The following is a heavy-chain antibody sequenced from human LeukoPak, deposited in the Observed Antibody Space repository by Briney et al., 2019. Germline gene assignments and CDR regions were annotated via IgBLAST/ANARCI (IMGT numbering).Heavy chain of an antibody. CDR3: ARDGIPNWYFDL. J-gene: IGHJ2*01. D-gene: IGHD1-1*01. V-gene: IGHV1-2*02. CDR1: GYTFTGYY. Sequence: ASVRVSCKASGYTFTGYYMHWVRQAPGQGLEWMGWINPNSGGTNYAQNFQGRVTMTRDTSISTAYMELSRLRSDDTAVYYCARDGIPNWYFDLWGRGTLVTVSS. CDR2: INPNSGGT.